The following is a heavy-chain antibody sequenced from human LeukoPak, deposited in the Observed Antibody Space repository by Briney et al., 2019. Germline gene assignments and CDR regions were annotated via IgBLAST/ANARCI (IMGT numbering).Heavy chain of an antibody. CDR1: GYTFTSYD. D-gene: IGHD3-10*01. V-gene: IGHV1-8*01. J-gene: IGHJ4*02. CDR3: ARVAGGSGSYDLIYFDY. Sequence: GASVKVSCKASGYTFTSYDINWVRQATGQGLEWMGWMNPNSGNTGYAQKFQGRVTMTRNTSISTAYMELSSLRSEDTAVYYCARVAGGSGSYDLIYFDYWGQGTLVTVSS. CDR2: MNPNSGNT.